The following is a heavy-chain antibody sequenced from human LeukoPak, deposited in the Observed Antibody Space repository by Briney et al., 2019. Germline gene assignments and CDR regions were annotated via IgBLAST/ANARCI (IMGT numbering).Heavy chain of an antibody. CDR2: MNPNSGNT. V-gene: IGHV1-8*03. D-gene: IGHD5-12*01. Sequence: ASVKVSCKASGYTFTSYGINWVRQATGQGLEWMGWMNPNSGNTGYAQKFQGRVTITRNTSISTAYMELSSLRSEDTAVYYCARAEWLRTLYYYYYYMDVWGKGTTVTVSS. CDR3: ARAEWLRTLYYYYYYMDV. J-gene: IGHJ6*03. CDR1: GYTFTSYG.